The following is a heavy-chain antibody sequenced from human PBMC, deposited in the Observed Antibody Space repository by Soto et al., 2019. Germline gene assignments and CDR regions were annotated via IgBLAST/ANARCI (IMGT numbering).Heavy chain of an antibody. CDR2: IIPIFGPA. J-gene: IGHJ6*02. Sequence: ASVKVSCKSSGGTFSSHSINWVRQAPGQGLEWMGGIIPIFGPANFAKKFQGRVTITADESTTTAYMELSSLTSEDTAVYYCATGSFTSTGGRIGYHYNAMDVWGQGTTVTAP. V-gene: IGHV1-69*13. D-gene: IGHD1-1*01. CDR1: GGTFSSHS. CDR3: ATGSFTSTGGRIGYHYNAMDV.